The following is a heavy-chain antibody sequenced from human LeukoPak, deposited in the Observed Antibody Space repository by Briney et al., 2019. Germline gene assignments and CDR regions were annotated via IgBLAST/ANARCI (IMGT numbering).Heavy chain of an antibody. V-gene: IGHV3-48*01. D-gene: IGHD6-13*01. CDR1: GFTFSSYS. Sequence: GGSLRLSCAASGFTFSSYSMNWVRQAPGKGREWVSYISSSSSTIYYADSVKGRFTISRDNAKNSLYLQMNSLRAEGTAVYYCASSSPTDAFDIWGQGTMVTVSS. CDR3: ASSSPTDAFDI. J-gene: IGHJ3*02. CDR2: ISSSSSTI.